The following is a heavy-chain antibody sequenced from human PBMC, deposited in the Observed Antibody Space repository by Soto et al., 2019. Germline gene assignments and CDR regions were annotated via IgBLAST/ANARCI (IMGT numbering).Heavy chain of an antibody. Sequence: QVQLQESGPGLVKPSQTLSLTCTVSGGSISSGDYYWSWIRQPPGTGLEWIGYIYYRGSTYYNPSLKRRGTISVDTSKNQFSLKLSSVTAADTAVYYCAREVREPSDAFDIWGQGTMGTVSS. CDR1: GGSISSGDYY. CDR2: IYYRGST. J-gene: IGHJ3*02. V-gene: IGHV4-30-4*01. CDR3: AREVREPSDAFDI. D-gene: IGHD1-1*01.